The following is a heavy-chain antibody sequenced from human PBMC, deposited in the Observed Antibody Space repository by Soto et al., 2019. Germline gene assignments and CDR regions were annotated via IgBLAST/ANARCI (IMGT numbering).Heavy chain of an antibody. D-gene: IGHD3-3*01. Sequence: EVQLLESGGGLVQPGGSLRLSCAASGFTFSSYAMSWVRQAPGKGLEWVSVISGGGGRTNYAGSVKGRFTISRDNSKNTLYIQMNSLRAEDTAVYYCAKGLEVTVFGVVTIYDYWGQGTLVTVSS. J-gene: IGHJ4*02. V-gene: IGHV3-23*01. CDR1: GFTFSSYA. CDR3: AKGLEVTVFGVVTIYDY. CDR2: ISGGGGRT.